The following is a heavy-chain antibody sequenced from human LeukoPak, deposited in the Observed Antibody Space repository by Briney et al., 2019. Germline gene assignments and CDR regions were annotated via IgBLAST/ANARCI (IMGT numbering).Heavy chain of an antibody. Sequence: PSETLSLTCTVSGYSISSGYYWGWIRQPPGKGLEWIGSIYHSGSTYYNPSLKRRVTISVDTSKNQFSLKLHSVTGAETAVYYCAGGHILTGYEYYYYYYGMDVWGQGTTVTDFS. CDR1: GYSISSGYY. J-gene: IGHJ6*02. D-gene: IGHD3-9*01. CDR3: AGGHILTGYEYYYYYYGMDV. V-gene: IGHV4-38-2*02. CDR2: IYHSGST.